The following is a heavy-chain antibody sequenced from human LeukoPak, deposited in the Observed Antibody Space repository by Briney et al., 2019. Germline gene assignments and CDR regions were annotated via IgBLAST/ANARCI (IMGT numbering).Heavy chain of an antibody. J-gene: IGHJ5*02. CDR1: GGTFSSYA. V-gene: IGHV1-2*02. D-gene: IGHD2-2*01. CDR3: ARPGYCSSTSCYSLDP. CDR2: INPNSGGT. Sequence: GASVKVSCKASGGTFSSYAISWVRQAPGQGLEWMGWINPNSGGTNYAQKFQGRVTMTRDTSISTAYMELSRLRSDDTAVYYGARPGYCSSTSCYSLDPWGQGTLVTVSS.